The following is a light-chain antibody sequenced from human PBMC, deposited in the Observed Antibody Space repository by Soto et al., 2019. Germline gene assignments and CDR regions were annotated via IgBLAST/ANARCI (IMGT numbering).Light chain of an antibody. V-gene: IGKV3-15*01. CDR3: QQYNNSPQEIT. CDR1: QSVGYH. CDR2: GAS. J-gene: IGKJ5*01. Sequence: EIVLTQSPATLSLSPGERATLSCRASQSVGYHLAWYQQKPGQAPRLLIYGASTRATGIPARFSGSGSGTEFTLTISSLQSEDFAVYYCQQYNNSPQEITFGQGTRLEIK.